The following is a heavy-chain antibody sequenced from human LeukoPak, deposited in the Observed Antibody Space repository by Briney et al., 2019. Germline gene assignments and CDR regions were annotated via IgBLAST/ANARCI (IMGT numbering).Heavy chain of an antibody. CDR1: GFTFSSYA. J-gene: IGHJ6*02. CDR3: AGDYYDNKGGMDV. V-gene: IGHV3-30-3*01. CDR2: ISYDGSNK. D-gene: IGHD3-22*01. Sequence: GGSLRLSCAASGFTFSSYAMHWVRQAPGKGLEWVAVISYDGSNKYYADSVKGRFTISRDNSKNTLYLQMNSLRAEDTAVYYCAGDYYDNKGGMDVWGQGTTVTVSS.